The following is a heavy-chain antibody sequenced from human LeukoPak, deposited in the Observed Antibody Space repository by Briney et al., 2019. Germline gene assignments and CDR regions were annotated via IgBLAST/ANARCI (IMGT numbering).Heavy chain of an antibody. CDR3: ARGLRDYDFWSGYFIPEYCYYYMDV. Sequence: SEALSLICSVSGGYISTYYWIWFRQPPGKGLEWIGEINHSGSTNYNPSLKSRVTISVDTSKNQFSLKLSSVTAADTAVYYCARGLRDYDFWSGYFIPEYCYYYMDVWGKGTTVTVSS. V-gene: IGHV4-34*01. J-gene: IGHJ6*03. CDR1: GGYISTYY. CDR2: INHSGST. D-gene: IGHD3-3*01.